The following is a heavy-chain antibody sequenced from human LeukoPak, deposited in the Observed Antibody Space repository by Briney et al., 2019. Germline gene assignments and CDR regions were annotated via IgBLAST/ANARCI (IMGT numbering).Heavy chain of an antibody. J-gene: IGHJ4*02. CDR2: INHSGST. V-gene: IGHV4-34*01. CDR1: GGSFSGYY. CDR3: ARSYGQNYYDSSGGLFDY. Sequence: SETLSLTCAVYGGSFSGYYWSWIRQPPGKGLEWIGEINHSGSTNYNPSLKSRVTISVDTSKNQFSLKLSSVTAADTAVYYCARSYGQNYYDSSGGLFDYWGQGTLVTVSS. D-gene: IGHD3-22*01.